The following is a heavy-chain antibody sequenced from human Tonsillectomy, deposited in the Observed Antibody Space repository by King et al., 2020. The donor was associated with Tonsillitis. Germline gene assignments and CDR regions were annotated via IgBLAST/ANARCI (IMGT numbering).Heavy chain of an antibody. V-gene: IGHV4-39*01. CDR3: ARHATGSSHWGYYYYYGMDV. CDR2: VSYSGST. CDR1: GASISTNNFH. Sequence: QLQESGPGLVKPSETLSLTCTVSGASISTNNFHWDWIRQPPGKGLEWIATVSYSGSTSYNPSLKSRVTISVDTSKNQFSLKVSSVTAADTAVYYCARHATGSSHWGYYYYYGMDVWGQGTTVTVSS. J-gene: IGHJ6*02. D-gene: IGHD2-15*01.